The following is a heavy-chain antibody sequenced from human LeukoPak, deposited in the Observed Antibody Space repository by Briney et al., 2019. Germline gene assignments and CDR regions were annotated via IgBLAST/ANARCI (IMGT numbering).Heavy chain of an antibody. CDR1: GGSISSGDYY. V-gene: IGHV4-30-4*08. CDR3: ARDETMIGWFDP. J-gene: IGHJ5*02. CDR2: IYYSGST. Sequence: SETLSLTCTVSGGSISSGDYYWSWIRQPPGRGLEWIGYIYYSGSTYYNPSLKSRVTISVDTSKNHFSLKLTSVTAADTAVYYCARDETMIGWFDPWGQGTLVTVSS. D-gene: IGHD3-22*01.